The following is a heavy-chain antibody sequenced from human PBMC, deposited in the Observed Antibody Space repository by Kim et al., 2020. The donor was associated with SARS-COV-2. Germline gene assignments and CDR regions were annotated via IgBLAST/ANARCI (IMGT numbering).Heavy chain of an antibody. CDR2: NGIT. D-gene: IGHD3-16*01. Sequence: NGITKYAQKFQGRVTTTTDTVNTVYLELRSLRSDDTAVYYCARGGYAFFDFWGQGTQVTVSS. V-gene: IGHV1-18*01. J-gene: IGHJ4*02. CDR3: ARGGYAFFDF.